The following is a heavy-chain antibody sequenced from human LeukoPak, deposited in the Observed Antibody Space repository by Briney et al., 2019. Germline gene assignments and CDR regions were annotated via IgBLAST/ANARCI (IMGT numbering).Heavy chain of an antibody. J-gene: IGHJ5*02. D-gene: IGHD3-22*01. Sequence: ASVKVSCKASGGTLSNYTITWVRQAPGQGLEWMGWISAYNGNTNYAQKLQGRVTMTTDTSTSTAYMELGSLRSDDTAVYYCARDYYENRTYAFLVGVFDPWGQGTLVTVSS. CDR3: ARDYYENRTYAFLVGVFDP. CDR2: ISAYNGNT. CDR1: GGTLSNYT. V-gene: IGHV1-18*01.